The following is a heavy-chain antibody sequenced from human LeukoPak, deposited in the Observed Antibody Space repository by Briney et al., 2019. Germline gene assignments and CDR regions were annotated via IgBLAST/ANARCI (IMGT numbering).Heavy chain of an antibody. CDR1: GFTFSSYA. V-gene: IGHV3-23*01. Sequence: GGSLTLSCAASGFTFSSYAMNWVRQAPGKGPEWVSSISASGYNTYYADSVKGRFTVSRDNSENTLYLQVNSLRAEDTAVYYRAQDRSGGTTTTVMVAWGQGTLVTVSS. D-gene: IGHD4-17*01. J-gene: IGHJ5*02. CDR3: AQDRSGGTTTTVMVA. CDR2: ISASGYNT.